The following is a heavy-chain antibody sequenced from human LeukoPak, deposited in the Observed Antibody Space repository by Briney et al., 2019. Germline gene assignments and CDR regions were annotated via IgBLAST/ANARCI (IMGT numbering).Heavy chain of an antibody. CDR3: ARWKYSNYIYYFDY. Sequence: GGSLRLSCAASGFTFSSYAMHWVRQAPGKGLEWVSGISGSGGSTYYADSVKGRFTISRDNSKNTLYLQMNSLRAEDTAVYYCARWKYSNYIYYFDYWGQGTLVTVSS. J-gene: IGHJ4*02. D-gene: IGHD4-11*01. V-gene: IGHV3-23*01. CDR2: ISGSGGST. CDR1: GFTFSSYA.